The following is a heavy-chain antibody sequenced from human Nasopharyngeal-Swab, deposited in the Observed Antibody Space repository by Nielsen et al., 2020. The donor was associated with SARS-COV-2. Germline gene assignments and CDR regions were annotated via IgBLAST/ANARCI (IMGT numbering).Heavy chain of an antibody. D-gene: IGHD6-19*01. CDR3: ARGWGIAVNSWFDP. CDR1: GYTFTSDD. V-gene: IGHV1-8*01. J-gene: IGHJ5*02. Sequence: ASVKVSCKTSGYTFTSDDINWVRQATGQGLEWMGWMNPNSGNTAYAQKFQGRVTTTRTTSISTAYMELSSLKSEDTAVYYCARGWGIAVNSWFDPWGQGTLVTVSS. CDR2: MNPNSGNT.